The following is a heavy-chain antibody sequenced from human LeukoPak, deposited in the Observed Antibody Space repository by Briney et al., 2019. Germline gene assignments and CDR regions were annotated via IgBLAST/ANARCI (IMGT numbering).Heavy chain of an antibody. CDR3: ARGGVVAATDY. V-gene: IGHV3-74*01. J-gene: IGHJ4*02. Sequence: GGSLRLSCAASGFIFSNYWMHWVRQAPGKGLVWVSQIHSDGSITGYADSVKGRFTISRDNAKNTLYLQMNSLRAEDTAVFYCARGGVVAATDYWGQGTLVTVSS. D-gene: IGHD5-12*01. CDR1: GFIFSNYW. CDR2: IHSDGSIT.